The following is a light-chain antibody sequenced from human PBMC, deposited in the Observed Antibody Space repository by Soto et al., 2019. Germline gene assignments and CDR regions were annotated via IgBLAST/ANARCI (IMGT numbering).Light chain of an antibody. J-gene: IGLJ1*01. V-gene: IGLV1-40*01. Sequence: QSVLTLPPSVSGAPGQRVTISCTGSSSNIGAGYDVHWYQQLPGTAPKLLIYDNSNRPSGVPDRFSGSKSGTSASLAITGLQAEDEADYYCQSYDSSLSGFYVFGTGTKLTVL. CDR2: DNS. CDR1: SSNIGAGYD. CDR3: QSYDSSLSGFYV.